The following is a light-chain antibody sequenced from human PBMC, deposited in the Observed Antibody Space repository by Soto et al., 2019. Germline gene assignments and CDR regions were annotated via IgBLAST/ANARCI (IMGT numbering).Light chain of an antibody. J-gene: IGKJ4*01. V-gene: IGKV3-15*01. CDR2: GAS. CDR3: QQYNQWSPWLP. Sequence: EIVMTQSPATLSVSPGERATLSCRASQSVSSNSAWYQQKPGQAPRLLIYGASTRATGIPARFSGSGSGTEFTLTISSLQSEDFAVYYCQQYNQWSPWLPFGGGLNVDIK. CDR1: QSVSSN.